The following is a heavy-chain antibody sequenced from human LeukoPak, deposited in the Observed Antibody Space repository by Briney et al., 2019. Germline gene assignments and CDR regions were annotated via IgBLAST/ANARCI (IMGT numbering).Heavy chain of an antibody. J-gene: IGHJ5*02. V-gene: IGHV4-39*07. CDR1: GGSISSSSYY. Sequence: SETLSLTCTVSGGSISSSSYYWGWIRQPPGKGLEWIGSIYYSGSTYYNPSLKSRVTISVDTSKNQFSLKLSSVTAADTAVYYCARTYYYGSGSYYRSRRPNWFDPWGQGTLVTVSS. CDR3: ARTYYYGSGSYYRSRRPNWFDP. CDR2: IYYSGST. D-gene: IGHD3-10*01.